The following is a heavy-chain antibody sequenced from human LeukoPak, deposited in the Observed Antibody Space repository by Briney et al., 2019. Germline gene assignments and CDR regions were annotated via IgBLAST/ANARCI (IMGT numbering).Heavy chain of an antibody. V-gene: IGHV4-61*02. Sequence: SQTLSLTCTVSGGSISSGSYYWSWIRQPAGKGLEWIGRIYTSGSTNYNPSLKSRVTISVDTSKNQFSLKLSSVTAADTAVYYCARSALLWFGESPFDYWGQGTLVTVSS. D-gene: IGHD3-10*01. J-gene: IGHJ4*02. CDR1: GGSISSGSYY. CDR3: ARSALLWFGESPFDY. CDR2: IYTSGST.